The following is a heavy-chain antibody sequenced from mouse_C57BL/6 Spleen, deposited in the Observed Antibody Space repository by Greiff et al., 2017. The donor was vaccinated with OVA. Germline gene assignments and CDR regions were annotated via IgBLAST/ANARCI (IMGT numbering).Heavy chain of an antibody. CDR2: IYPRSGNT. Sequence: VKLQQSGAELARPGASVKLSCKASGYTFTSYGISWVKQRTGQGLEWIGEIYPRSGNTYYNEKFKGKATLTADKSSSTAYMELRSLTSEDSAVYFCARYSNGYFDVWGTGTTVTVSS. CDR1: GYTFTSYG. CDR3: ARYSNGYFDV. J-gene: IGHJ1*03. D-gene: IGHD2-5*01. V-gene: IGHV1-81*01.